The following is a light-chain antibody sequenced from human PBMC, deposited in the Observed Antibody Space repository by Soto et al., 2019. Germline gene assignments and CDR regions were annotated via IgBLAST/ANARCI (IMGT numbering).Light chain of an antibody. CDR2: EVS. J-gene: IGLJ3*02. Sequence: QSALTQPASVSGSPGQSISISCTGTNSDIGTHNSVSWYRQHPGKAPKLIIYEVSKRPSGSSNRFSGSKSANTASLTISGLQADDEADYFCASNTPTWVFGGGTKLTVL. V-gene: IGLV2-14*03. CDR1: NSDIGTHNS. CDR3: ASNTPTWV.